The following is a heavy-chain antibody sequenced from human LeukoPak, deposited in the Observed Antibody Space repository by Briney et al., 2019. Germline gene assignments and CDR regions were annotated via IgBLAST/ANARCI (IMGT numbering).Heavy chain of an antibody. D-gene: IGHD7-27*01. CDR3: ARELGAFDI. Sequence: GGSLRLSCAASGFTFSSYTMNWVRQAPGKGLEWVSSISSSSSYIYYADSLKGRFTISRDNAENSLYLQMNSLRAEDTAVYYCARELGAFDIWGQGTMVTVSS. CDR2: ISSSSSYI. V-gene: IGHV3-21*01. J-gene: IGHJ3*02. CDR1: GFTFSSYT.